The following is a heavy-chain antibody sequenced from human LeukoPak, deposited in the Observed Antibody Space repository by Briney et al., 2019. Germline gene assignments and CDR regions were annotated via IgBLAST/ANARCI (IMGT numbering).Heavy chain of an antibody. Sequence: ASVKVSCKASGYTFTGYYMHWVRQAPGQGLEWMGWINPNSGGTNYAQKFQGRVTMTRDTSISTAYMELSRLRSDDTAVYYCARATPIIYSSSWYYFDYWGQGTLVTVSS. D-gene: IGHD6-13*01. CDR3: ARATPIIYSSSWYYFDY. CDR2: INPNSGGT. V-gene: IGHV1-2*02. CDR1: GYTFTGYY. J-gene: IGHJ4*02.